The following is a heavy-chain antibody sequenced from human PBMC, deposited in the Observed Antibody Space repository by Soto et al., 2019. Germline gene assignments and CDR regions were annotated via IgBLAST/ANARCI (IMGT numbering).Heavy chain of an antibody. CDR3: AASAPFYDYVWGSYRYDGWFDP. CDR2: IVVGSGNT. J-gene: IGHJ5*02. Sequence: ASVKVSCKASGFTFTSSAVQWVRQARGQRLEWIGWIVVGSGNTNYAQKFQERVTITRDMSTSTAYMELSSLRSEDTAVYYCAASAPFYDYVWGSYRYDGWFDPWG. D-gene: IGHD3-16*02. CDR1: GFTFTSSA. V-gene: IGHV1-58*01.